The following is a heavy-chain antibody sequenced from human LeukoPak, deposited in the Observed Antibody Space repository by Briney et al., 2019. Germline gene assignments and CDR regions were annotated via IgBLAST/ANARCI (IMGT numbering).Heavy chain of an antibody. CDR1: GFTFSSYE. Sequence: GGSLRLSCAASGFTFSSYEMNWVRQGPGKGLEWVSYISRSGSTIYYADSVKGRFTISRDNAKNSLYLQMNSLRAEDTAVYYCARDMGDGFDYWGQGTLVTVSS. V-gene: IGHV3-48*03. D-gene: IGHD5-24*01. CDR2: ISRSGSTI. CDR3: ARDMGDGFDY. J-gene: IGHJ4*02.